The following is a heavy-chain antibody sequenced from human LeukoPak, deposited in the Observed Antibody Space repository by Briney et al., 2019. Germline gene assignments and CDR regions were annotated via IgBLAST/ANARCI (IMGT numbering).Heavy chain of an antibody. J-gene: IGHJ4*02. Sequence: SETLSLTCTVSGGSISSYYWTWIRQPPGKGREWIGYINYSGDSKYTPSLKSRVTMSIDTSKNQFSLNLTSVTAADTAVYYCAREVVQQLVFDFWGRGILVTVSS. CDR2: INYSGDS. V-gene: IGHV4-59*01. D-gene: IGHD6-13*01. CDR1: GGSISSYY. CDR3: AREVVQQLVFDF.